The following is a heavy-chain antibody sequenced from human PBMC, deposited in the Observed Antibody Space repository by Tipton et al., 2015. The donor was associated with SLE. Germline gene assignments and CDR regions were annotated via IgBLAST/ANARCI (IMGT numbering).Heavy chain of an antibody. D-gene: IGHD3-22*01. CDR3: ARDDDSSGYDDLLYYFDY. CDR1: GFTFSSYG. CDR2: IWYDGSKK. Sequence: LSLTCAASGFTFSSYGMHWVRQAPGKGLEWVALIWYDGSKKYYAESVKGRFTISRDNSKNMLYLQVNSLRADDTAVYYCARDDDSSGYDDLLYYFDYWGQGTLVTVSS. J-gene: IGHJ4*02. V-gene: IGHV3-33*01.